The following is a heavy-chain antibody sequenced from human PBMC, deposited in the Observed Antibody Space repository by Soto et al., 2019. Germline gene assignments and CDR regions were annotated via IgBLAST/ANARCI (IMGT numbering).Heavy chain of an antibody. D-gene: IGHD1-1*01. J-gene: IGHJ4*02. V-gene: IGHV3-23*01. CDR1: GFTFSNSV. Sequence: GGSLRLSCAASGFTFSNSVMSWVRQAPGKGPEWVSTIGTSGGSTNYADSVKGRFTVSRDNAKNTLFLQMNSLRVEDTAVYYCARNWNGVDYWGQGTLVTVSS. CDR3: ARNWNGVDY. CDR2: IGTSGGST.